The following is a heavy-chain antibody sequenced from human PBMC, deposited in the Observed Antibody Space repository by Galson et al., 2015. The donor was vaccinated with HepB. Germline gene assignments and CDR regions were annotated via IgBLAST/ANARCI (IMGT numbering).Heavy chain of an antibody. D-gene: IGHD3-10*01. CDR2: ISAYNGNT. V-gene: IGHV1-18*01. J-gene: IGHJ6*02. CDR3: ATTALFTMVRGVIPNYYYYYGMDV. Sequence: SVKVSCKASGYTFTSYGISWVRQAPGQGLEWMGWISAYNGNTNYAQKLQGRVTMTTDTSTSTAYMELRSLRSDDTAVYYCATTALFTMVRGVIPNYYYYYGMDVWGQGTTVTVSS. CDR1: GYTFTSYG.